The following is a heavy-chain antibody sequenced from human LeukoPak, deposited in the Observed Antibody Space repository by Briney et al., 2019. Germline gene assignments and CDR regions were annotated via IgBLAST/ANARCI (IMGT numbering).Heavy chain of an antibody. CDR1: GYSFSTYT. CDR2: INAGNGNT. J-gene: IGHJ4*02. D-gene: IGHD5-12*01. V-gene: IGHV1-3*01. Sequence: ASVKVSCEASGYSFSTYTMNWVRQAPGQRLEWMGWINAGNGNTKYSQKFQGRVTITRDTSASTAYMELSSLRSEDTAVYYCARQSGGYSGYDSDYWGQGTLVTVSS. CDR3: ARQSGGYSGYDSDY.